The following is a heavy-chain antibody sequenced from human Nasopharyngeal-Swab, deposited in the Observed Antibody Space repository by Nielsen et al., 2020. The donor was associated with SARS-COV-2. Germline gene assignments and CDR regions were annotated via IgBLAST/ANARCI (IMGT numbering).Heavy chain of an antibody. Sequence: GGSLRLSCAASGFTFFLSSLPFFLPSPFPFLSFFSIIYSGGLNKYYADSVKGRFTISRDNSKNTLSLQMNSLRAEDTAIYYCAKDRGVAVAGPFYYYGLDVWGQGTTVTVSS. J-gene: IGHJ6*02. CDR1: GFTFFLSS. V-gene: IGHV3-23*03. CDR2: IYSGGLNK. D-gene: IGHD6-19*01. CDR3: AKDRGVAVAGPFYYYGLDV.